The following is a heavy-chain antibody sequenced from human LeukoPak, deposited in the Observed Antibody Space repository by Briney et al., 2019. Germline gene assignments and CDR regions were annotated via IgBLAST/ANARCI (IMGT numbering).Heavy chain of an antibody. J-gene: IGHJ4*02. CDR2: IKQDGSEN. CDR1: GFTFSGYW. D-gene: IGHD2-15*01. Sequence: GGSLRLSCAASGFTFSGYWMTWVRQAPAKGLEWVANIKQDGSENYYVDSVKGRFTISRDNAKSSLHLQMNSLRAEDTAVYYCARLRYSDYWGRGTQVTVSS. V-gene: IGHV3-7*01. CDR3: ARLRYSDY.